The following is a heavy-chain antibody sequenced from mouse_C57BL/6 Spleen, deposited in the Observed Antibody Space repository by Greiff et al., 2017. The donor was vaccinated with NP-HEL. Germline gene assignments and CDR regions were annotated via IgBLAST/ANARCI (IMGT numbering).Heavy chain of an antibody. Sequence: QVQLQQSGPELVKPGASVKISCKASGYAFSSSWMNWVKQRPGKGLEWIGRIYPGDGDTNYNGKFKGKATLTADKSSSTAYMQLSSLTSEDSAVYFCAEFRVTTVVRYFDVWGTGTTVTVSS. J-gene: IGHJ1*03. CDR2: IYPGDGDT. CDR1: GYAFSSSW. D-gene: IGHD1-1*01. V-gene: IGHV1-82*01. CDR3: AEFRVTTVVRYFDV.